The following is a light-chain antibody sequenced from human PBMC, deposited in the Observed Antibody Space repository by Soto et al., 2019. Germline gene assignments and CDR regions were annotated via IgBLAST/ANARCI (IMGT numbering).Light chain of an antibody. V-gene: IGLV1-51*02. CDR2: ENN. CDR1: SSNIGNNY. J-gene: IGLJ3*02. Sequence: QSALTQPPSVSAAPGQKVTISCSGGSSNIGNNYVSWYQQLPGTAPKLLIYENNKRPSGIPDRFSGSKSGTSATLGITGLQTRDEADYFCGTWDSSLSAGWVFGGGTKVTVL. CDR3: GTWDSSLSAGWV.